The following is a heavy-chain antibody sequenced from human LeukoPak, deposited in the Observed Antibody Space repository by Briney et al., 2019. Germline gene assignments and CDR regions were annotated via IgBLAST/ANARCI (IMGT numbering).Heavy chain of an antibody. CDR2: ISASGGTT. D-gene: IGHD1-26*01. Sequence: GGSLRLSCAASGFTFSSSVMAWVRQAPGKGLEWVSGISASGGTTYYTDSVKGRFTISRDNPKNTLYLQMNSLRVEDTAAYYCAKDGGRWEVPHWSDPWGQGTLVTVSS. CDR3: AKDGGRWEVPHWSDP. J-gene: IGHJ5*02. V-gene: IGHV3-23*01. CDR1: GFTFSSSV.